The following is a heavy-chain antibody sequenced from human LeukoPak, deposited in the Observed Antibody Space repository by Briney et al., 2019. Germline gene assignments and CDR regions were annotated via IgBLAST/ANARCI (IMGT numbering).Heavy chain of an antibody. CDR2: ISWNGGTT. J-gene: IGHJ4*02. CDR3: ARDKHYYDSSNYV. D-gene: IGHD3-22*01. Sequence: GGSLRLSCAASGFTFNDYGMSWVRQGPGKGLKWVSGISWNGGTTGYADSVRGRFTISRDNAKNSLYLQMNSLRAEDTALYYCARDKHYYDSSNYVWGQGTLVTVSS. CDR1: GFTFNDYG. V-gene: IGHV3-20*04.